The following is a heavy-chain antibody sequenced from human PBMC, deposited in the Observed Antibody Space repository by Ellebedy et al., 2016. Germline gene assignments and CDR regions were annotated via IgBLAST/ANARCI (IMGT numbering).Heavy chain of an antibody. CDR3: ARDSGLLWFGEVLPPGFTCDY. Sequence: ASVKVSCKASGYTFTNYGISWVRQAPGQGLEWMGWISTYNGNTNYAQKLQGRVTMTTDTSTSTVYMELRSLRSDDTAVYYCARDSGLLWFGEVLPPGFTCDYWGQGTLVTVSS. CDR2: ISTYNGNT. D-gene: IGHD3-10*01. CDR1: GYTFTNYG. V-gene: IGHV1-18*01. J-gene: IGHJ4*02.